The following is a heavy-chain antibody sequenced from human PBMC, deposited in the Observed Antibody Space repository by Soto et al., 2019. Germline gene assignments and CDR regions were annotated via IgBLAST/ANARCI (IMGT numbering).Heavy chain of an antibody. D-gene: IGHD5-12*01. Sequence: QVQLVQSGAEVQKPGSSVKVSCKASGGTFSSYTISWVRQAPGQGLEWMGRIIPILGIANYAQKFQGRVTITADKSTRKAYMELSSLRSEDTAVDYCAGDNGVATKFFDYWGQGTLVTVSS. CDR3: AGDNGVATKFFDY. J-gene: IGHJ4*02. V-gene: IGHV1-69*08. CDR1: GGTFSSYT. CDR2: IIPILGIA.